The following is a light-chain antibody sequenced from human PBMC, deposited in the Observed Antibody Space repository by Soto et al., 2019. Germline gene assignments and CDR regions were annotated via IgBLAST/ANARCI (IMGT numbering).Light chain of an antibody. CDR2: GAS. CDR3: HQYGISP. V-gene: IGKV3-20*01. Sequence: ESVLTQSQGTLSLSPGERATLSCRASQSVSSNYLAWYQQKPGQAPRLLIYGASSRATGIPDRFSGSGSGTEFTLTISGLEPEDFAVYYCHQYGISPFGGGTKAAIK. J-gene: IGKJ4*01. CDR1: QSVSSNY.